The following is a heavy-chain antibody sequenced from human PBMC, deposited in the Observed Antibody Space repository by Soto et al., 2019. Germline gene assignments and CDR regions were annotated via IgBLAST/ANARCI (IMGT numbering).Heavy chain of an antibody. J-gene: IGHJ5*02. CDR3: AKPPHSSSSWFDP. CDR1: GFTFDDYA. D-gene: IGHD6-6*01. CDR2: ISGSGGST. Sequence: PGGSLRLSCAASGFTFDDYAMHWVRQAPGKGLEWVSAISGSGGSTYYADSVKGRFTISRDNSKNTLYLQMNSLRAEDTAVYYCAKPPHSSSSWFDPWGQGTLVTVSS. V-gene: IGHV3-23*01.